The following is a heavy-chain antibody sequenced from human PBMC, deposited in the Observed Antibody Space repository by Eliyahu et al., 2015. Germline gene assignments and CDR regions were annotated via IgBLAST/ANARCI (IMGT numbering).Heavy chain of an antibody. CDR2: ISGSGGST. J-gene: IGHJ4*02. D-gene: IGHD4-23*01. V-gene: IGHV3-23*01. CDR3: ATGWARKLPFDY. CDR1: GFTFSSYA. Sequence: EVQLLESGGGLVQPGGSLRLSCAASGFTFSSYAMSWVRQAPGKGLEWXSAISGSGGSTYYAXSVXGRFTISRXNSKNTLYLQMNSLRAXDTAVYYCATGWARKLPFDYWGQGTLVTVSS.